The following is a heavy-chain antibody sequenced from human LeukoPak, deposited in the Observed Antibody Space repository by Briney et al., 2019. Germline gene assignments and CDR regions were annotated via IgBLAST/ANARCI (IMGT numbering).Heavy chain of an antibody. V-gene: IGHV3-23*01. J-gene: IGHJ4*02. Sequence: PGGSLRLSCAASGFTFSSYGMNWVRQAPGQGLEWVSTISGSGGDPYYADSVKGRFTISRDNSKTTLYLQMNSLRAEDTAVYYCARGKFTNDLDSWGQGTLVTVSS. CDR3: ARGKFTNDLDS. CDR2: ISGSGGDP. CDR1: GFTFSSYG.